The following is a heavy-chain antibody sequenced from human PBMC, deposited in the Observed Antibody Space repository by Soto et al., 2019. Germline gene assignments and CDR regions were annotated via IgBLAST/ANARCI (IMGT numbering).Heavy chain of an antibody. CDR1: GYSFTRYW. CDR3: ARPHAYCSSTSCYSVYFDY. D-gene: IGHD2-2*01. J-gene: IGHJ4*02. Sequence: GESLKISCKGSGYSFTRYWIGWVHQMPGKGLEWMGIIYPGDSDTRYSPSFQGQVTISADKSISTAYLQWSSLKASDTAMYYCARPHAYCSSTSCYSVYFDYWGQGTLVTVSS. CDR2: IYPGDSDT. V-gene: IGHV5-51*07.